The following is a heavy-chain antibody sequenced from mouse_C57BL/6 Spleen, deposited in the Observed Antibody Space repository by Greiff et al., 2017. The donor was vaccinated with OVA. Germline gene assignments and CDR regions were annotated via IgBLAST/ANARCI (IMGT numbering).Heavy chain of an antibody. D-gene: IGHD1-3*01. J-gene: IGHJ3*01. Sequence: QVQLKQPGAELVKPGASVKLSCKASGYTFTSYWMHWVKQRPGQGLEWIGMFHPNSGSTNYNEKFKSKATLTVDKSSSTAYMQLSSLTSEDSAVYYCAREITGFAYWGQGTLVTVSA. CDR3: AREITGFAY. CDR1: GYTFTSYW. V-gene: IGHV1-64*01. CDR2: FHPNSGST.